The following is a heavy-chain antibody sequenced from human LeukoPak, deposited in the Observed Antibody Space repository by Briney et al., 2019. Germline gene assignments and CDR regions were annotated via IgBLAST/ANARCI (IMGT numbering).Heavy chain of an antibody. CDR3: ARDLKDRITGTTFDY. J-gene: IGHJ4*02. Sequence: GGSLRLSCAASGFTFSSYSMNWVRQAPGKGLEWVSSISSSSSYIYYADSVKGRFTISRDNAKNSLYLQMNSLRAEDTAVYYCARDLKDRITGTTFDYWGQGTLLTVSS. V-gene: IGHV3-21*01. CDR2: ISSSSSYI. CDR1: GFTFSSYS. D-gene: IGHD1-7*01.